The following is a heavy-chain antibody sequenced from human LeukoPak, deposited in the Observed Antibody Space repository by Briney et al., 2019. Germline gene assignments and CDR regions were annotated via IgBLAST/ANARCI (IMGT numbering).Heavy chain of an antibody. Sequence: GGSLRLSCAASGFTFSSYGMHWVRQAPGKGLEWVSYISSSGGTIYDADSVKGRFTISRDNAKNSLYLQMNNLRAEDTAVYYCASTYYYDNSGYYLHWGQGTLVTVSS. CDR3: ASTYYYDNSGYYLH. D-gene: IGHD3-22*01. J-gene: IGHJ4*02. CDR2: ISSSGGTI. V-gene: IGHV3-48*04. CDR1: GFTFSSYG.